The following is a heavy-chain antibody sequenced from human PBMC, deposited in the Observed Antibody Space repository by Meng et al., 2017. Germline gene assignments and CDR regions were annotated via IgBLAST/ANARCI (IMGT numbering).Heavy chain of an antibody. D-gene: IGHD3-3*01. J-gene: IGHJ4*02. CDR3: ATTLNYDFWSGFYY. Sequence: QVQHVQSGAEVKEPLGASVKISCKASGYTFNNYAMHWVRQAPGQRLEWMGWINAGNGDTKFSQKFQGRVSISRDTSASTAYMELRSLRFEDTAVYYCATTLNYDFWSGFYYWGQGTLVTVSS. CDR2: INAGNGDT. CDR1: GYTFNNYA. V-gene: IGHV1-3*01.